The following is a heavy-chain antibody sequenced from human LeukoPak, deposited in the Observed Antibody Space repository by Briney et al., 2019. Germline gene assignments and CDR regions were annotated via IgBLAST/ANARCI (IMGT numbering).Heavy chain of an antibody. CDR3: ARVIYYGSGSYYPGFDY. V-gene: IGHV1-18*01. CDR2: ISAYNCNT. D-gene: IGHD3-10*01. Sequence: ASVKVSCKASGYTFTSYGISWVRQAPGQGLEWMGWISAYNCNTNYAQMLQGRVTMTTDTSTSTAYMELRSLRSDDTAVYYCARVIYYGSGSYYPGFDYWGQGTLVTVSS. J-gene: IGHJ4*02. CDR1: GYTFTSYG.